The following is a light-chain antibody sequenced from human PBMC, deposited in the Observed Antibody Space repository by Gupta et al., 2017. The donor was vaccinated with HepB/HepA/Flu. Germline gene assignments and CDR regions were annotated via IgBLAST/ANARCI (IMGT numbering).Light chain of an antibody. CDR1: QGITSY. J-gene: IGKJ3*01. V-gene: IGKV1-9*01. Sequence: DIQLTQSPSFLSASVGDRVTITCRASQGITSYLAWYQQKPGKAPKVLIYAASTLQSGVPSRFSGSGSGTEFTLTISSLQPEDFATYYCQQLNSDPRAFGPETKVDIK. CDR3: QQLNSDPRA. CDR2: AAS.